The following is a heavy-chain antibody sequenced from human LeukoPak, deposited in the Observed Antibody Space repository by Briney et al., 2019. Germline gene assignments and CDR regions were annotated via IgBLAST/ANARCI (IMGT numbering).Heavy chain of an antibody. Sequence: GASVKVSFKASGYTFTSYYMHWVRQAPGQGGEWMGLINPSGGSTSYAQKFQGRVTMTRDTSTSTLYMELSSLRSEDTAVYYCARDLALRQDDDAFDIWGQGTMVTVSS. CDR1: GYTFTSYY. CDR3: ARDLALRQDDDAFDI. D-gene: IGHD6-25*01. CDR2: INPSGGST. V-gene: IGHV1-46*01. J-gene: IGHJ3*02.